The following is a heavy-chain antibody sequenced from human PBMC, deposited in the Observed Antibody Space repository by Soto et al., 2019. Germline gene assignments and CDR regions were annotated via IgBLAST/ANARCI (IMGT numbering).Heavy chain of an antibody. Sequence: GGSLRLSCAASGFTFSSYAMHWVRQAPGKGLEWVAVISYDGSNKYYADSVKGRFTISRDNSKNTLYLQMNSLRAEDTAVYYCARGPVSSGWYNWFDPWGQGTLVTVSS. J-gene: IGHJ5*02. CDR3: ARGPVSSGWYNWFDP. V-gene: IGHV3-30-3*01. CDR1: GFTFSSYA. D-gene: IGHD6-19*01. CDR2: ISYDGSNK.